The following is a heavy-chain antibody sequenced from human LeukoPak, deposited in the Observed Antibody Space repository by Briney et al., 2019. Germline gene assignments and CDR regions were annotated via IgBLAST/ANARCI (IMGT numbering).Heavy chain of an antibody. Sequence: PGGSLRLSCAASGLSFSSYGMQWVRQAPGKGLEWLAFIHFDGSDEYYADSVKGRFTISRDNSRNTLYLQMDSLRSEDTAVYYCTRDFFPVVDSTWYEIGYWGQGTLVTVSS. CDR3: TRDFFPVVDSTWYEIGY. CDR2: IHFDGSDE. D-gene: IGHD2-21*01. J-gene: IGHJ4*02. V-gene: IGHV3-30*02. CDR1: GLSFSSYG.